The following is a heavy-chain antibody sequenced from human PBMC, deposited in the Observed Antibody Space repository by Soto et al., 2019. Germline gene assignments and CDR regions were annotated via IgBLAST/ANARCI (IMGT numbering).Heavy chain of an antibody. CDR1: GGSISTSSYS. Sequence: SETLSLTCTVSGGSISTSSYSWGWIRQPPGKGLEWIGSIYYSGSTYYNPSLKSRVTISVDTSKNQFSLKLSSVTAADTAIYYCARQGSQWLSLNYFDYWGQGTLVTVSS. V-gene: IGHV4-39*01. D-gene: IGHD6-19*01. CDR2: IYYSGST. CDR3: ARQGSQWLSLNYFDY. J-gene: IGHJ4*02.